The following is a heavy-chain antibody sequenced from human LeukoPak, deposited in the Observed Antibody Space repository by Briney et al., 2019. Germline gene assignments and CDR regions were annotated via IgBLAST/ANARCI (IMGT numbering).Heavy chain of an antibody. CDR2: ISSSSSYI. CDR3: ARGTYYYDSSGYYYSHYFDY. J-gene: IGHJ4*02. V-gene: IGHV3-21*01. D-gene: IGHD3-22*01. Sequence: GRSLRLSCAASGFTFSSYGMHWVRQAPGKGLEWVSSISSSSSYIYYADSVKGRFTISRDNAKNSLYLQMNSLRAEDTAVYYCARGTYYYDSSGYYYSHYFDYWGQGTLVTVSS. CDR1: GFTFSSYG.